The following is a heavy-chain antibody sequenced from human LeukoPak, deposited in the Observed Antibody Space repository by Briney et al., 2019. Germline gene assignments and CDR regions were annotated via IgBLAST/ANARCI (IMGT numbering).Heavy chain of an antibody. Sequence: PGGSLRLSCAASGFTFSSNWMSWVRQAPGKGLEWVSGISGSGGSTYYADSVKGRFTISRDNSKNTLYLQMTSLRAEDTAVYYCAKDQVWIVVGSFDYWGQGTPVTVSS. CDR3: AKDQVWIVVGSFDY. V-gene: IGHV3-23*01. CDR1: GFTFSSNW. J-gene: IGHJ4*02. CDR2: ISGSGGST. D-gene: IGHD3-22*01.